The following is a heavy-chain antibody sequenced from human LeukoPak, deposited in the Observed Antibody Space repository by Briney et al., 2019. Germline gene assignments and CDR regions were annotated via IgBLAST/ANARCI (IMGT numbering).Heavy chain of an antibody. CDR2: ISSSGSTI. D-gene: IGHD6-19*01. CDR3: AKMPVSYSSGWSTFDY. CDR1: GFTFSDYY. Sequence: PGGSLRLSCAASGFTFSDYYMSWIRQAPGKGLEWVSYISSSGSTIYYADSVKGRFTISRDNAKNTLYLQMNSLRAEDTAVYYCAKMPVSYSSGWSTFDYWGQGNLVTVSS. V-gene: IGHV3-11*01. J-gene: IGHJ4*02.